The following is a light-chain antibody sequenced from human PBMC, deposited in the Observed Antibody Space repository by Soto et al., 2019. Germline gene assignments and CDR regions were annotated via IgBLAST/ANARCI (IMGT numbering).Light chain of an antibody. CDR3: QYYNGQ. J-gene: IGKJ1*01. Sequence: DIQMTQSPATLSASVGDRVTITSRASQSITNWLAWYQQKPGKVPNLLIYDASSLESGVPSRFSCSGIGTEITLTISSLQPDDFATYYCQYYNGQFGPGTKVEIK. V-gene: IGKV1-5*01. CDR1: QSITNW. CDR2: DAS.